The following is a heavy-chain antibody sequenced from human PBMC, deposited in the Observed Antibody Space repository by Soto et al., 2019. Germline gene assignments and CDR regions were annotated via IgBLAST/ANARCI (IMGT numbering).Heavy chain of an antibody. CDR3: AREGGSLDWFVP. V-gene: IGHV3-48*02. CDR2: ISSSSSTI. J-gene: IGHJ5*02. D-gene: IGHD1-26*01. CDR1: GFTFSSYS. Sequence: EVQLVESGGGLVQPGGSLRLSCAASGFTFSSYSMNWVRQAPGKGLEWVSYISSSSSTIYYADSVKGRFTISRDNAKASLYRRMHRLRDVYTAVYYCAREGGSLDWFVPWGQGPLVTVSS.